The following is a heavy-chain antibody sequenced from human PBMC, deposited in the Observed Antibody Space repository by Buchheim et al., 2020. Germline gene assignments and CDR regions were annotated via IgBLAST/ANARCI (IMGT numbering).Heavy chain of an antibody. V-gene: IGHV5-51*01. CDR1: GYVFSDYW. CDR3: VISRGSSFH. D-gene: IGHD1-26*01. CDR2: FYPGDSDA. Sequence: EVQLVQSGAEVQKPGDSLKISCKGSGYVFSDYWIGWVRQRPGEGLEWMAIFYPGDSDARYSPSCQGRVTISADKSGPPASPQWKSLKASDTATYYCVISRGSSFHWGQG. J-gene: IGHJ1*01.